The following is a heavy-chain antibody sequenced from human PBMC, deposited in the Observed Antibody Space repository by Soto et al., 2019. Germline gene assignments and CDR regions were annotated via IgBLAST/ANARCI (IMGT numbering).Heavy chain of an antibody. CDR1: GDSVSSNSAA. J-gene: IGHJ4*02. CDR2: TYYRSKWYN. V-gene: IGHV6-1*01. D-gene: IGHD3-3*01. Sequence: SQTLSLTCAISGDSVSSNSAAWNWIRQSPSRGLEWLGRTYYRSKWYNDYAVSVKSRITINPDTSKNQFSLQLNSVTPEDTAVYYCARDPKDYDFWSGYYAVFDYXGQGTLVTVSS. CDR3: ARDPKDYDFWSGYYAVFDY.